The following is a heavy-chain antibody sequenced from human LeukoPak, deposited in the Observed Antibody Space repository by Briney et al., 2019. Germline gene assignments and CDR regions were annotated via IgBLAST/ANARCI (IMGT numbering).Heavy chain of an antibody. CDR1: GGSISSSSYY. Sequence: PSETLSLTCTVSGGSISSSSYYWGWIRQPPGKGLEWIGIIYYSGSTYYNPSLKSRVTISVDTSKNQFSLKLSSVTAADTAVYFCARIRGYCSRGSCYHVDYWGQGTLVTVSS. V-gene: IGHV4-39*07. CDR2: IYYSGST. D-gene: IGHD2-15*01. J-gene: IGHJ4*02. CDR3: ARIRGYCSRGSCYHVDY.